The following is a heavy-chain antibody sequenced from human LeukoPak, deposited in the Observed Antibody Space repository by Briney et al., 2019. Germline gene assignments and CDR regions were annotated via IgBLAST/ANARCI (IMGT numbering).Heavy chain of an antibody. D-gene: IGHD3-22*01. CDR2: IYHSGST. CDR3: ARSANYYDSSGYYFFDY. J-gene: IGHJ4*02. CDR1: GGSISSSSYY. Sequence: PSETLSLTCTVSGGSISSSSYYWGWIRQPPGKGLEWIGSIYHSGSTYYNPSLKSRVTISVDTSKNQFSLKLSSVTAADTAVYYCARSANYYDSSGYYFFDYWGQGTLVTVSS. V-gene: IGHV4-39*07.